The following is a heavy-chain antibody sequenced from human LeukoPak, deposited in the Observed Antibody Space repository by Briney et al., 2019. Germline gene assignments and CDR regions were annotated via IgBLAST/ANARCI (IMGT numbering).Heavy chain of an antibody. D-gene: IGHD3-3*01. CDR3: ARHDAIFGVVIIPGAFDI. V-gene: IGHV4-39*01. CDR2: IYYSGST. Sequence: SETLSLTCTVSGGPISSSSYYWGWIRQPPGKGLEWIGSIYYSGSTYYNPSLKSRVTISVETSKNQFSLKLSSVTAADTAVYYCARHDAIFGVVIIPGAFDIWGQGTMVTVSS. J-gene: IGHJ3*02. CDR1: GGPISSSSYY.